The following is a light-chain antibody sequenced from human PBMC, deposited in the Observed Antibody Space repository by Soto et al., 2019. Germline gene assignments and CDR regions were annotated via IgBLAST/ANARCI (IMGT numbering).Light chain of an antibody. Sequence: QSVLTQPASVSGSPGQSITISCTGTRSDVGSCNYVSWYQQHPGKAPKLMIYEVSNRPSGVSDRFSGSKSGNTASLTISGLQAEDEADYYCSSYTISGTVVFGGGTKLTVL. CDR2: EVS. CDR3: SSYTISGTVV. V-gene: IGLV2-14*01. CDR1: RSDVGSCNY. J-gene: IGLJ2*01.